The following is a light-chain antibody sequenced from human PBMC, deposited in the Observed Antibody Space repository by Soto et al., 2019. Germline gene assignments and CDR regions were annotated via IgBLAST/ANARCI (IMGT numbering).Light chain of an antibody. CDR3: QQYRSSLLT. CDR1: QSVSSSY. J-gene: IGKJ4*01. V-gene: IGKV3-20*01. CDR2: GAS. Sequence: EIVLTQSPGALSLSPGERATLSCRASQSVSSSYLAWYQQKPGQAPRLLIYGASYRATGIPDRFSGSGSGTDFTLSISRLEPEDFAVYYCQQYRSSLLTFGGGTKVEIK.